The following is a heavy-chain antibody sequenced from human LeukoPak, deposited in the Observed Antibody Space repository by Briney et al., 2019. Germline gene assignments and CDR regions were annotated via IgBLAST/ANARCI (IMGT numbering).Heavy chain of an antibody. D-gene: IGHD2-15*01. Sequence: ASVKVSCKASGGTFSSYAISWVRQAPGQGLEWMGRIIPTLGIANYAQKFQGRVTITADKSTSTAYMELSSLRSEDTAVYYCARGLHCSGGSCYLDWFDPWGQGTLVTVSS. CDR1: GGTFSSYA. CDR2: IIPTLGIA. CDR3: ARGLHCSGGSCYLDWFDP. J-gene: IGHJ5*02. V-gene: IGHV1-69*04.